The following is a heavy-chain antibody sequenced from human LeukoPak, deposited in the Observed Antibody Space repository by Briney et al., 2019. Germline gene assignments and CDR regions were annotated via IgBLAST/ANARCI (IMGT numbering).Heavy chain of an antibody. D-gene: IGHD4-17*01. CDR1: GFTFSSYG. Sequence: PGTSLRLSCAASGFTFSSYGMHWVRQAPGKGLEWVAVIWYDGSNKYYSDSVKGRFTISRDDSENTVYLQMNSLTAEDTAVYYCAGGGYDYGEGDYWGQGILVTVSS. CDR3: AGGGYDYGEGDY. CDR2: IWYDGSNK. J-gene: IGHJ4*02. V-gene: IGHV3-33*01.